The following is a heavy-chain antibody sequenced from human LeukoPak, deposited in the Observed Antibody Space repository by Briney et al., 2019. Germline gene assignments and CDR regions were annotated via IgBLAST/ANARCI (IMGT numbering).Heavy chain of an antibody. Sequence: GGSLRLSCAASAFTVSSNCMNWVRQAPGKGLEWVSVLYINGVTYYADSVKGRFTISRDNSKNTLYLQMNSLRAEDTAVYYCARESSSWSGDLGYSFYAMDVWGKGTTVTVSS. D-gene: IGHD3-10*01. CDR1: AFTVSSNC. V-gene: IGHV3-53*01. CDR3: ARESSSWSGDLGYSFYAMDV. J-gene: IGHJ6*04. CDR2: LYINGVT.